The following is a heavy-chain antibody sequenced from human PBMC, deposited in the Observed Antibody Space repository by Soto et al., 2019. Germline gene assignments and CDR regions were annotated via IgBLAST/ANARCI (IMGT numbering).Heavy chain of an antibody. V-gene: IGHV5-10-1*01. CDR1: GYSFTNYW. CDR2: IDPDDSYT. D-gene: IGHD2-15*01. CDR3: ARLPPPTYCSGSTCSGY. J-gene: IGHJ4*02. Sequence: GESLKISCKGSGYSFTNYWINWVRQMPGKGLGWMGRIDPDDSYTNYSPSFQGHVTISVDKSISTAYLQWSSLQASGTAIYYCARLPPPTYCSGSTCSGYWGQGTLVTVSS.